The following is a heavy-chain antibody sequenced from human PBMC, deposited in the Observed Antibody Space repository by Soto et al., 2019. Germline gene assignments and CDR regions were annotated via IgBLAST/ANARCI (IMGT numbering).Heavy chain of an antibody. CDR2: IFHGGNT. CDR3: ARARWYDAFDV. Sequence: PSETLSLTCAVSGFFISSGNYWGWIRKPPGKGLEWIGGIFHGGNTYYNPSLKGRVTISVDMSKNQFSLKLNSVTAADTAVYYCARARWYDAFDVWGQGTVVTVSS. J-gene: IGHJ3*01. D-gene: IGHD2-15*01. CDR1: GFFISSGNY. V-gene: IGHV4-38-2*01.